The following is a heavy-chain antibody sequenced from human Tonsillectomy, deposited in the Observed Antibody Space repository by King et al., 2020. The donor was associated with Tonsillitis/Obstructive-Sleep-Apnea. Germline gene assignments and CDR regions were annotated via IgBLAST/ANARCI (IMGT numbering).Heavy chain of an antibody. CDR1: GFTFGDYA. CDR2: IRSKAYGGTT. J-gene: IGHJ6*02. Sequence: VQLVESGGGLVQPGRSLRLSCTASGFTFGDYAMNWVRQAPGKGLEGVGFIRSKAYGGTTEYAASVKGRFTISREDSKSIAYMQMNSLKTEDTAVYYCSRVGSGITAVYGIDVWGQGTTVTVSS. CDR3: SRVGSGITAVYGIDV. V-gene: IGHV3-49*04. D-gene: IGHD6-13*01.